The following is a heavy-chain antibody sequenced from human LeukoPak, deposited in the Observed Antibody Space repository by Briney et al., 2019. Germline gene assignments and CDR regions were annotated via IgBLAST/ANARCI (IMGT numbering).Heavy chain of an antibody. D-gene: IGHD2-15*01. CDR2: TNTDGSST. V-gene: IGHV3-74*01. CDR3: ARPTEYCSGGSCRRAHYYYGMDV. CDR1: GFTFSTYW. Sequence: GGSLRLSCVGSGFTFSTYWVHWVRQAPGKGLVWVSRTNTDGSSTSYADSVKGRFTVSRDNAKKTLYLQMNSLRAEDTAVYYCARPTEYCSGGSCRRAHYYYGMDVWGQGTTVTVSS. J-gene: IGHJ6*02.